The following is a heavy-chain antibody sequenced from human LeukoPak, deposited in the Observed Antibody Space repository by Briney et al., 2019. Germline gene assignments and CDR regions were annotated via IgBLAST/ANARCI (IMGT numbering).Heavy chain of an antibody. CDR2: INHSGST. D-gene: IGHD6-13*01. CDR3: ARNPIAAAGTFDY. CDR1: GGSISNYY. Sequence: PSETLSLTCTVSGGSISNYYWSWIRQPPGKGLEWIGEINHSGSTNYNPSLKSRVTISVDTSKNQFSLKLSSVTAADTAVYYCARNPIAAAGTFDYWGQGTLVTVSS. V-gene: IGHV4-34*01. J-gene: IGHJ4*02.